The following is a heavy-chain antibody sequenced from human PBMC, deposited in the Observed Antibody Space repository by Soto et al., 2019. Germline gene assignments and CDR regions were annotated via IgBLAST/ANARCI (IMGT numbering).Heavy chain of an antibody. CDR3: AREGAGRAPLDI. D-gene: IGHD6-13*01. CDR1: GGSVSGYY. Sequence: PSETLSRTCNVSGGSVSGYYWSCIRQVPGKGLEWIGYIYYRGNTNYNPSLKSRVSISLDTPNNQFSLKLGYVTPADTDVYYCAREGAGRAPLDIWGIGTMLTGSS. V-gene: IGHV4-59*02. CDR2: IYYRGNT. J-gene: IGHJ3*02.